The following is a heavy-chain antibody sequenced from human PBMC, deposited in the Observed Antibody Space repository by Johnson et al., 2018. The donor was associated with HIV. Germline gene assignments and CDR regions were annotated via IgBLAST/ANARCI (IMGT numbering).Heavy chain of an antibody. CDR3: ARGRAVGGEDAFDI. CDR2: INWDADTT. CDR1: GFTFDDYG. J-gene: IGHJ3*02. V-gene: IGHV3-20*04. Sequence: VQLVESGGGVVRPGGSLRLSCAASGFTFDDYGMTWVRQGPGKGLEWVSGINWDADTTGYADSVKGRFTISRENAKNSLYLQMNSLRAGDTAVYYCARGRAVGGEDAFDIWGQGTMVTVSS. D-gene: IGHD6-19*01.